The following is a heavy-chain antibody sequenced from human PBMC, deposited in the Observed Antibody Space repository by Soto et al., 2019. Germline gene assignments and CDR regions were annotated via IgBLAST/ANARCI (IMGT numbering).Heavy chain of an antibody. V-gene: IGHV4-4*02. J-gene: IGHJ4*02. D-gene: IGHD6-19*01. CDR2: IHHSGST. CDR3: ARSFGWYAIDQ. Sequence: QMQLQESGPGLVKPSETLSLTCAVSSASIISEQRWSWVRQPPGKGLEWIGEIHHSGSTNHNPSLRSPVTMPVGKTKNQSSLNLSPVTAADTAVYYCARSFGWYAIDQWGQGTLVIVSS. CDR1: SASIISEQR.